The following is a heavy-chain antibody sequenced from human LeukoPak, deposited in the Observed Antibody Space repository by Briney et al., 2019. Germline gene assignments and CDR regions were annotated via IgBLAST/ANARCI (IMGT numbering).Heavy chain of an antibody. D-gene: IGHD1-1*01. CDR2: ISSSSSTI. J-gene: IGHJ4*02. V-gene: IGHV3-48*01. CDR1: GFTFNSYS. Sequence: GGSLRLSCAASGFTFNSYSMNWVRQAPGKGLEWVSYISSSSSTIYYADSVKGRFTISRDNAKNLLYLQMDSLRVEDTAIYYCARDPRTVRIWGQGTLVTVSS. CDR3: ARDPRTVRI.